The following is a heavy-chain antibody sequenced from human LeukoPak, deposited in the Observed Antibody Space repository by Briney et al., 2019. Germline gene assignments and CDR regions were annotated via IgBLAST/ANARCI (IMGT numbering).Heavy chain of an antibody. CDR2: VSAYADNT. D-gene: IGHD2-15*01. V-gene: IGHV1-18*01. J-gene: IGHJ4*02. CDR3: ARDCIGCHGFDF. CDR1: GYSFINYG. Sequence: GASVKVSCKSSGYSFINYGITWVRQAPGQGLEWMGWVSAYADNTNYVQKCQGRVSMTTDTSTNTAYMELRSLRPDDTAVYYCARDCIGCHGFDFWGQGTLVTVSS.